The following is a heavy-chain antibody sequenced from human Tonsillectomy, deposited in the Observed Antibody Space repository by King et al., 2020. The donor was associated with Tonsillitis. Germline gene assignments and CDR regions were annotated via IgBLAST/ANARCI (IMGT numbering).Heavy chain of an antibody. CDR3: ARTSMEGASHFDY. CDR2: IYYSGST. J-gene: IGHJ4*02. V-gene: IGHV4-59*01. Sequence: QLQESGPGLVKPSETLSLTCTVSGGSISSYYWSWIRQPPGKGLEWIGYIYYSGSTNYNPSLKSRVTISVDTSKNQFSLKLSSVTAEDTAVYYCARTSMEGASHFDYWGQGTLVTVSS. D-gene: IGHD1-26*01. CDR1: GGSISSYY.